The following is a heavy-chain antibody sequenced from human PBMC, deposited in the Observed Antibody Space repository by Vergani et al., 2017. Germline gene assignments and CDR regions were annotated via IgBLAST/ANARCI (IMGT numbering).Heavy chain of an antibody. Sequence: QVQLVQSGAEVKKPGASVKVSCKASGYTFTGYYMHWVRQAPGQGLEWMGWINPNSGGTNYAQKFQGRVTMTRDTSISTAYMELSRLRSDDTAVYYWARDRHSSGWSHSLSHFDYWGQGTLVTVSS. D-gene: IGHD6-19*01. V-gene: IGHV1-2*02. CDR1: GYTFTGYY. CDR2: INPNSGGT. CDR3: ARDRHSSGWSHSLSHFDY. J-gene: IGHJ4*02.